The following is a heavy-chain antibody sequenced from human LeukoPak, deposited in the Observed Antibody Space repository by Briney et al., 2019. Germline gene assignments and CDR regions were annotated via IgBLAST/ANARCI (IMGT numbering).Heavy chain of an antibody. J-gene: IGHJ4*02. D-gene: IGHD6-6*01. V-gene: IGHV1-69*01. Sequence: SVKVSCKASGGTFSSYAISWVRQAPGQGLKWMGGIIPIFGTANYAQKFQGRVTITADESTSTAYMELSSLRSEDTAVYYCARGAEYSSFGLDYWGQGTLVTVSS. CDR3: ARGAEYSSFGLDY. CDR1: GGTFSSYA. CDR2: IIPIFGTA.